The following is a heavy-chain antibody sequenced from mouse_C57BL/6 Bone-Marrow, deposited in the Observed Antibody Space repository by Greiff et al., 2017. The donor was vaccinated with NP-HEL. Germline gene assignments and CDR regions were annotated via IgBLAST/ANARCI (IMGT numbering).Heavy chain of an antibody. CDR3: TRPYSNYDY. V-gene: IGHV14-4*01. CDR2: IDPENGDT. CDR1: GFNIKDDY. J-gene: IGHJ2*01. Sequence: EVKLMESGAELVRPGASVKLSCTASGFNIKDDYMHWVKQRPEQGLEWIGWIDPENGDTEYASKFQGKATITADTSSNTAYLQLSSLTSEDTAVYYCTRPYSNYDYWGQGTTLTVSS. D-gene: IGHD2-5*01.